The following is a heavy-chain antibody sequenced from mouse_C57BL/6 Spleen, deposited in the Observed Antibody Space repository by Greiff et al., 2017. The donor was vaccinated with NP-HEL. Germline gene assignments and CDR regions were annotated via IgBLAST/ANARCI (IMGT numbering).Heavy chain of an antibody. CDR1: GYTFTSYW. CDR3: ARYDGYHGAMDY. Sequence: QVQLKQPGAELVRPGSSVKLSCKASGYTFTSYWMHWVKQRPIQGLEWIGNIDPSDSETHYNQKFKDKATLTVDKSSSTAYMQLSSLTSEDSAVYYCARYDGYHGAMDYWGQGTSVTVSS. D-gene: IGHD2-3*01. V-gene: IGHV1-52*01. CDR2: IDPSDSET. J-gene: IGHJ4*01.